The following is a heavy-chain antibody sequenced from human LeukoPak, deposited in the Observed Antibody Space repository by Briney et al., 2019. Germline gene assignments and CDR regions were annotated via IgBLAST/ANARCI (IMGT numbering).Heavy chain of an antibody. CDR1: GYTFTSYG. CDR3: ARGREGTVTTRYWFDP. J-gene: IGHJ5*02. V-gene: IGHV1-18*01. D-gene: IGHD4-17*01. Sequence: ASVKVSCKASGYTFTSYGISWMRQAPGQGLEWMGWISAYNGNTNYAQKLQGRVTMTTDTSTSTAYMELRSLRSDDTAVYYCARGREGTVTTRYWFDPWGQGTLVTVSS. CDR2: ISAYNGNT.